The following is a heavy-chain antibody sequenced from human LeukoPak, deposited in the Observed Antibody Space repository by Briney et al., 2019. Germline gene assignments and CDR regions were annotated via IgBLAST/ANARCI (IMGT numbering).Heavy chain of an antibody. V-gene: IGHV5-51*01. D-gene: IGHD3-16*01. CDR3: ARRLRFAEGAYFDY. CDR2: IYPGDSDT. J-gene: IGHJ4*02. Sequence: GESLKISCKASGYSFSGYWIGWVRQMPGKGLEWMGIIYPGDSDTAYSPSFQGQVTISADKSISTAYLQWSSLKASDTGIYYCARRLRFAEGAYFDYWGQGTLVTVSS. CDR1: GYSFSGYW.